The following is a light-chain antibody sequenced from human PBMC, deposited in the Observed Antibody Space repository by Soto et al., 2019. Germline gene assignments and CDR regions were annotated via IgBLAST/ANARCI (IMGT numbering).Light chain of an antibody. J-gene: IGKJ4*01. CDR3: QQLNSYPLT. CDR1: QGVSSY. V-gene: IGKV1-9*01. Sequence: DIQLTQSPTFLSASVGDRVTITCRASQGVSSYLAWYQQKPGKAPKVLIYAASTLQSGVPSRFSGSGFGTEFTLTVSSLQPEDFATYYCQQLNSYPLTFGGGTKVEIQ. CDR2: AAS.